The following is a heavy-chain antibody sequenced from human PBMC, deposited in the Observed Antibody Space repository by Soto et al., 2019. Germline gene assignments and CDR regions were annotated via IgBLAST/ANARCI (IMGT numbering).Heavy chain of an antibody. J-gene: IGHJ5*02. CDR2: IYWDDDK. Sequence: SGPTLVNPTQTLTLTCTFSGFSLSTSGVGVGWIRQPPGKALEWLALIYWDDDKRYSPSLKSRLTITKDTSKNQVVLTMTNMDPVDTATYYCAHRGFFPDVTVNFTLAAAGVGNWFDPWGQGTLVTVSS. CDR3: AHRGFFPDVTVNFTLAAAGVGNWFDP. CDR1: GFSLSTSGVG. V-gene: IGHV2-5*02. D-gene: IGHD6-13*01.